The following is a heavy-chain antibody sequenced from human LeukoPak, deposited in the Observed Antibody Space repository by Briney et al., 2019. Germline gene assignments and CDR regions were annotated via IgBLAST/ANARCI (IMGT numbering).Heavy chain of an antibody. CDR3: ARSFSLSSGYDY. V-gene: IGHV3-13*01. CDR2: IGTAGDT. CDR1: GSTFSSYD. J-gene: IGHJ4*02. Sequence: GGSLRLSCAASGSTFSSYDMHWVRQATGKGLEWVSAIGTAGDTYYPGSVKGRFTISRENAKNSLYLQMNSLRAGDTAVYYCARSFSLSSGYDYWGQGTLVTVSS. D-gene: IGHD3-22*01.